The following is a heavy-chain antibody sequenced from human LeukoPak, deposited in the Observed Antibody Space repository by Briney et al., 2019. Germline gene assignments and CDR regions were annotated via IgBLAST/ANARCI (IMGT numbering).Heavy chain of an antibody. CDR3: AKANKTAPIDY. Sequence: PGGSLRLSCAASGLTFSSYGMHWVRQAPGKGLEWVAVISYDGSNKYYADSVKGRFTISRDNSKNTLYLQMNSLRAEDTAVYYCAKANKTAPIDYWGQGTLVTVSS. J-gene: IGHJ4*02. V-gene: IGHV3-30*18. CDR2: ISYDGSNK. D-gene: IGHD2-8*01. CDR1: GLTFSSYG.